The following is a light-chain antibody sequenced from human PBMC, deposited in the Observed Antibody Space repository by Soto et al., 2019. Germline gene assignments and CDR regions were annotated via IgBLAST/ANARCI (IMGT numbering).Light chain of an antibody. Sequence: DIQMTQSPSTLSASVGDRVTITCRASQSISNWLAWYQQKPGKAPKLLIYKASTLETGVPSRFSGSGSGTEFTLTISSLQHDDFETYYCQPLNSYHRTFGQGTKADIK. V-gene: IGKV1-5*03. CDR2: KAS. CDR1: QSISNW. CDR3: QPLNSYHRT. J-gene: IGKJ1*01.